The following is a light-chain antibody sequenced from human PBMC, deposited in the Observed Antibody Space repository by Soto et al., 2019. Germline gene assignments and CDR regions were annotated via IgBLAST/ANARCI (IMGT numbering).Light chain of an antibody. CDR3: QQSYISPYT. J-gene: IGKJ2*01. CDR2: GAS. V-gene: IGKV1-39*01. CDR1: QSINIY. Sequence: IQMTQSPSSLSASVGDRVTVTCRASQSINIYLNWYQQKPGKAPTLLIYGASSLQSGVPSRFSGGGSRTDFTLTISSLQPEDFATYYCQQSYISPYTFGQETKLEIK.